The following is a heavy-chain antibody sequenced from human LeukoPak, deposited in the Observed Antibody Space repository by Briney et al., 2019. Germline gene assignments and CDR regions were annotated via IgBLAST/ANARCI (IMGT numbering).Heavy chain of an antibody. Sequence: ASVKVSCKASGYTFTVYSINWLRQAPGQGLEWMGWITTSTGKPTYAQGFTGRFVFPLDTSVSTTYLHINSLKAEDTAVYYCARDASMINFDYWGQGSLVTVSS. D-gene: IGHD3-16*01. J-gene: IGHJ4*02. CDR1: GYTFTVYS. CDR2: ITTSTGKP. V-gene: IGHV7-4-1*02. CDR3: ARDASMINFDY.